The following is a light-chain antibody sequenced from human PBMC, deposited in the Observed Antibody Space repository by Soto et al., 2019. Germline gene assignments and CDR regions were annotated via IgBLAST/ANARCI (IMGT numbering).Light chain of an antibody. J-gene: IGKJ1*01. Sequence: IVITHSLSTLSVTPGERVTFSCRASQGVSRKLAWYQHKPGQAPRLLISGASSRATGIPDRFSGSGSGTDFTLTISRLEPEDFAVYYCQQYGSLRTFGQGTKVDIK. CDR2: GAS. CDR1: QGVSRK. V-gene: IGKV3-20*01. CDR3: QQYGSLRT.